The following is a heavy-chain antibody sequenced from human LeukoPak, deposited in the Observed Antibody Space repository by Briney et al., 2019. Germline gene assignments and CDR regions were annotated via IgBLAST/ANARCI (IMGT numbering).Heavy chain of an antibody. Sequence: GASVKVSCKASGGTFSSYAISWVRQAPGQGLEWMRGIIPIFGTANYAQKFQGRVTITADKSTSTAYMELSSLRSEDTAVYYCARDRGIAVAGTGDFDYWGQGTLVTVSS. V-gene: IGHV1-69*06. CDR1: GGTFSSYA. CDR3: ARDRGIAVAGTGDFDY. CDR2: IIPIFGTA. D-gene: IGHD6-19*01. J-gene: IGHJ4*02.